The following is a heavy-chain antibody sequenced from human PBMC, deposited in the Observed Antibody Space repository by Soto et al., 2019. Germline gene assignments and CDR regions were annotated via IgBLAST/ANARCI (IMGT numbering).Heavy chain of an antibody. D-gene: IGHD2-2*01. CDR3: ARHAWDIVLVPAAPHYYYYGMDV. CDR1: GYSFTSYW. CDR2: FYPGDSDT. Sequence: PVESLKISCKGSGYSFTSYWIGWVRQMPGKGLEWMGIFYPGDSDTRYSPSFQGQVTISADKSISTAYLQWSSLKASDTAMYYCARHAWDIVLVPAAPHYYYYGMDVWGQGTTVTVSS. V-gene: IGHV5-51*01. J-gene: IGHJ6*02.